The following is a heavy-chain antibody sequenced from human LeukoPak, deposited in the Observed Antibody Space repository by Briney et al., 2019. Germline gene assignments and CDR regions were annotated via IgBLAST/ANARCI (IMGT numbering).Heavy chain of an antibody. J-gene: IGHJ4*02. CDR1: GGSIRRADYY. CDR2: IYHSGST. V-gene: IGHV4-39*07. D-gene: IGHD1-7*01. Sequence: PSETLSLTCTVSGGSIRRADYYWGWIRQSPGKGLEWIGSIYHSGSTYYSPSLQSRVAKSVDPSKNQFSLNLSSVTAADTAVYFCARGTSAGGDHYFDSWGQGTQVTVSS. CDR3: ARGTSAGGDHYFDS.